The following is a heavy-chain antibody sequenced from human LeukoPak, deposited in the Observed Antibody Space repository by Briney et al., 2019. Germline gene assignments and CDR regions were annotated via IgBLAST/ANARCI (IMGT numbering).Heavy chain of an antibody. CDR1: GGSISSSSYY. Sequence: PSETLSLTCTVSGGSISSSSYYWGWIRQPPGKGLEWIGSIYYSGSTYYNPSLKSRVTISVDTSKNQFSLKLSSVTAADTAVYYCARDRVGYSYGHLFDYWGQGTLVTVSS. V-gene: IGHV4-39*07. J-gene: IGHJ4*02. D-gene: IGHD5-18*01. CDR2: IYYSGST. CDR3: ARDRVGYSYGHLFDY.